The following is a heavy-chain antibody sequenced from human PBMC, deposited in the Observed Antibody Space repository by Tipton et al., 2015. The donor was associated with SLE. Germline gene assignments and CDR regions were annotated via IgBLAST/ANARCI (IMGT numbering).Heavy chain of an antibody. CDR1: DGSFSSSCYY. CDR2: LYYSGTT. Sequence: TLSLTCTVSDGSFSSSCYYWGWIRQPPGKGLEWIGNLYYSGTTYYSPSLKSRVTISGDTSKTQFSLRLRSVTAADTAVYYCARGEVESCYYRSRSKSPFAFWGQATLVAVSS. J-gene: IGHJ4*02. D-gene: IGHD3-10*01. V-gene: IGHV4-39*07. CDR3: ARGEVESCYYRSRSKSPFAF.